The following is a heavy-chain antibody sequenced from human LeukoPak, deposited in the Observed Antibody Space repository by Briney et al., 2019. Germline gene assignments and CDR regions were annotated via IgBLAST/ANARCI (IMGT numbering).Heavy chain of an antibody. Sequence: GASVKVSCKASGYTFTDYYIHWVRPAPGQGLGWMGWINPNSGDTNYAQKFQGRVTMTRDTSISTAYMELSRLRSDDTAVYYCARRIAAPGNDAFDIWGQGTMVTVSS. CDR2: INPNSGDT. J-gene: IGHJ3*02. CDR3: ARRIAAPGNDAFDI. D-gene: IGHD6-13*01. V-gene: IGHV1-2*02. CDR1: GYTFTDYY.